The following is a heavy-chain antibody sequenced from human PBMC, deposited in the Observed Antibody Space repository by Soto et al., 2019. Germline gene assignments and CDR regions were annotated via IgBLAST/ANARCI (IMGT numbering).Heavy chain of an antibody. CDR2: IIPIFGTA. CDR3: ARVADYYGSGSYYPHFDY. J-gene: IGHJ4*02. V-gene: IGHV1-69*13. Sequence: SVKVSCKASGGTFSSYAISWVRQAPGQGLEWMGGIIPIFGTANYAQKFQGRVTITADESTSTAYMELSSLRSEDTAVYYCARVADYYGSGSYYPHFDYWGQGTLVTVSS. D-gene: IGHD3-10*01. CDR1: GGTFSSYA.